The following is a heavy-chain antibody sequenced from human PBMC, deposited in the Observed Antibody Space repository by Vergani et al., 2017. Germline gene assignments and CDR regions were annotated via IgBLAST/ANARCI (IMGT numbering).Heavy chain of an antibody. J-gene: IGHJ4*02. CDR3: ARGGSIYGAIDY. CDR2: IVVGSGNT. CDR1: GFTFTSSA. V-gene: IGHV1-58*02. Sequence: QMQLVPSGPEVKKPGTSVKVSCKASGFTFTSSAMHWVRQARGQRLEWIGWIVVGSGNTNYAQKFQERVTITRDMSTSTAYMELSSLRSEDTAVYYCARGGSIYGAIDYWGQGTLVTVSS. D-gene: IGHD4-17*01.